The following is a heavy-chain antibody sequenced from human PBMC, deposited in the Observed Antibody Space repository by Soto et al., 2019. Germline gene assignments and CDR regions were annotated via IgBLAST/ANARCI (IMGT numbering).Heavy chain of an antibody. D-gene: IGHD3-16*01. CDR3: ARSAPMDAGDKYYYDF. CDR1: GGTFSTFG. J-gene: IGHJ4*02. Sequence: SVKVSCKASGGTFSTFGISCVVQSPLQGLEWMGGIIPFFGTAKYSQKFEDRISITADESTNTVYMDLRSLTSEDTAIYYCARSAPMDAGDKYYYDFWGQGALVTVSS. V-gene: IGHV1-69*13. CDR2: IIPFFGTA.